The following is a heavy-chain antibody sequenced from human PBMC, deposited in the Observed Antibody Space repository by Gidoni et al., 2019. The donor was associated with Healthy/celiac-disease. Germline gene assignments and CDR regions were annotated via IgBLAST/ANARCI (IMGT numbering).Heavy chain of an antibody. CDR3: ARGLWRSGGWSEDY. J-gene: IGHJ4*02. CDR2: INHSGST. D-gene: IGHD6-19*01. Sequence: QVQLQQWGAGLLKPSETLSLTCAVYGGSFSGYYWSWIRQPPGKGLEWIGEINHSGSTNYNPSLKSRVTISVDTSKNQFSLKLSSVTAADTAVYYCARGLWRSGGWSEDYWGQGTLVTVSS. V-gene: IGHV4-34*01. CDR1: GGSFSGYY.